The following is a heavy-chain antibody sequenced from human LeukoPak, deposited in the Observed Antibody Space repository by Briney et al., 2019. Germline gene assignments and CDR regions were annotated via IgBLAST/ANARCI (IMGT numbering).Heavy chain of an antibody. D-gene: IGHD6-19*01. Sequence: PGGSLRLSCAASGFTVNSNYMSWVRQAPGKGLEWVSVIYSGGSTYYADSVKGRFTISRDNSKNTLYLQMNSLRAEDTAVYYCASIAVAGTRVNWGQGTLVTVSS. CDR3: ASIAVAGTRVN. CDR1: GFTVNSNY. J-gene: IGHJ4*02. CDR2: IYSGGST. V-gene: IGHV3-66*01.